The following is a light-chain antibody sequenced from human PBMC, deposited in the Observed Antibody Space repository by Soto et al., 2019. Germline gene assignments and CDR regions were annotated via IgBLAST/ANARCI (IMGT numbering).Light chain of an antibody. J-gene: IGLJ2*01. Sequence: QSALTQPASVSGSPGQSITISCTGTSSDVGGYNYVSWYQQHPDKAPKFMIYDVTNRPSGVSDRFSGSKSGNTASLTISGLQADDEAVYYCSSYSSSTLVVFGGGTQLTVL. CDR1: SSDVGGYNY. CDR3: SSYSSSTLVV. V-gene: IGLV2-14*01. CDR2: DVT.